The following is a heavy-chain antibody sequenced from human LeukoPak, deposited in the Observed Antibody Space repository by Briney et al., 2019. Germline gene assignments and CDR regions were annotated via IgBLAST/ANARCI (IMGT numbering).Heavy chain of an antibody. D-gene: IGHD2-21*01. CDR3: ARAGEPPPVSLLGLFFDY. J-gene: IGHJ4*02. CDR1: GGSISSYY. V-gene: IGHV4-59*01. CDR2: IYYSGST. Sequence: SETLSLTCTVSGGSISSYYWSWIRQPPGKGLEWIGYIYYSGSTNYNPSLKSRVTISVDTSKNQFSLKLSSVTAADTAVYYCARAGEPPPVSLLGLFFDYWGQGTLVTVSS.